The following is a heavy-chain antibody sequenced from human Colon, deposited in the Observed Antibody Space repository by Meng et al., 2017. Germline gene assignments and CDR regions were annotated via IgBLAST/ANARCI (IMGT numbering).Heavy chain of an antibody. CDR1: GFTFSSYS. CDR2: ISSSSSYI. Sequence: GGSLRLSCAASGFTFSSYSTNWVRQAPGKGLEWVSSISSSSSYIYYADSVKGRFTISRDNAKNSLYLQMNSLRAEDTAVYYCARDRGGGWAYYYYGMDVWGQGTTVTVSS. V-gene: IGHV3-21*01. D-gene: IGHD6-19*01. CDR3: ARDRGGGWAYYYYGMDV. J-gene: IGHJ6*02.